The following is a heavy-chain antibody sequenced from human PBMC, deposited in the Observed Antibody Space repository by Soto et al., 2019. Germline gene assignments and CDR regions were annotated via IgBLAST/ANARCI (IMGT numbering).Heavy chain of an antibody. D-gene: IGHD2-2*02. CDR1: GYTFTSYG. V-gene: IGHV1-18*01. Sequence: ASVKVSCKASGYTFTSYGISWVRQAPGQGLEWMGWISAYSGNTDYAQKLQGRVTMTTNTSTSTAYMELSSLRSDDTAVYYCARGYKQRGYGMDVWGQGTTVTVSS. J-gene: IGHJ6*02. CDR2: ISAYSGNT. CDR3: ARGYKQRGYGMDV.